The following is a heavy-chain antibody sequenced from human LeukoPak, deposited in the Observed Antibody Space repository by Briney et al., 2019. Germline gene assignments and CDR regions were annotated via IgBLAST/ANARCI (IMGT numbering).Heavy chain of an antibody. J-gene: IGHJ3*02. V-gene: IGHV1-2*02. CDR2: INPNSGDT. Sequence: ASVKVSCKASGYTFTGYFMHWVRQAPGQGLEWMGWINPNSGDTNYAQNFQGRVTMTRDTSISTAYMELSSLRSDDTAVYHCARVKFPAKDAFDIWGQGTMVTVSS. CDR1: GYTFTGYF. CDR3: ARVKFPAKDAFDI.